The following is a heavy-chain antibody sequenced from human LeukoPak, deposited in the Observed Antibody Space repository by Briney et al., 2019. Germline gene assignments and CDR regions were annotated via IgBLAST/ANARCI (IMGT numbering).Heavy chain of an antibody. J-gene: IGHJ6*03. CDR1: GGSISSYY. CDR3: ARADCSSTSCYRSHYYYMDV. D-gene: IGHD2-2*02. CDR2: IYYRGST. V-gene: IGHV4-59*01. Sequence: SETLSHTCTVSGGSISSYYWSWLRQPPGKGLEWIGYIYYRGSTNYNPSLKSRVTISVDTSKNQFSLKLSSVTAADTAVYYCARADCSSTSCYRSHYYYMDVWGKGATVTVSS.